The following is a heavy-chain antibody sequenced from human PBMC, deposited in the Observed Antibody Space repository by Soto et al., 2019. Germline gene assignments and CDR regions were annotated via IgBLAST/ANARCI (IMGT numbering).Heavy chain of an antibody. Sequence: QVQLVESGGGVVQPGRSLRLSCAASGFTFSSYGMHWVRQAPGKGLEWVAVIWYDGSNKYYADSVKGRFTISRDNSKNTLYLQMNSLRAEDTAVYYCARGSYYYDMDAFDIWGQGTTVTVSS. CDR1: GFTFSSYG. V-gene: IGHV3-33*01. CDR2: IWYDGSNK. D-gene: IGHD3-22*01. J-gene: IGHJ3*02. CDR3: ARGSYYYDMDAFDI.